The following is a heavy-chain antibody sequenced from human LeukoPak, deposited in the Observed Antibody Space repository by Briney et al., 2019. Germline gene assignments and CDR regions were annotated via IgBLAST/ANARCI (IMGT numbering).Heavy chain of an antibody. CDR1: GFTFSSYG. V-gene: IGHV3-30*02. Sequence: PGGSLRLSCAASGFTFSSYGMHWVRQAPGKGLEWVAFIRYDGSNKYYADSVKGRFTISRDNSKNTLYLQMNSLRAEDTAVYYCARFGEPWELLPFDYWGQGTLVTVSS. J-gene: IGHJ4*02. CDR2: IRYDGSNK. D-gene: IGHD1-26*01. CDR3: ARFGEPWELLPFDY.